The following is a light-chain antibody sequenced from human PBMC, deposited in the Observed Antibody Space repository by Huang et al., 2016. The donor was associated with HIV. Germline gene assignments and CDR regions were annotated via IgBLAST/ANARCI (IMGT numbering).Light chain of an antibody. CDR2: DAF. CDR3: QQYDNWPQLT. CDR1: QSVNNK. V-gene: IGKV3-15*01. Sequence: EIVMTQSPATLSVSPGERATLSCRASQSVNNKLAWYQQKPGQAPRLVIYDAFTRATGIPVRFSGSGSGTEFTLTISSLQSEDFAVYYCQQYDNWPQLTFGGGTKVEI. J-gene: IGKJ4*01.